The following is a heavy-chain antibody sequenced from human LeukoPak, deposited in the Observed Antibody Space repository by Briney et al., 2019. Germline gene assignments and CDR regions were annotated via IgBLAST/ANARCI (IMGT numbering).Heavy chain of an antibody. CDR1: GYTLTELS. CDR2: FDPEDGET. V-gene: IGHV1-24*01. CDR3: ATPSGIAAAGHRGVFDY. J-gene: IGHJ4*02. D-gene: IGHD6-13*01. Sequence: ASVKVSCKVSGYTLTELSMHWVRQAPGKGLDWIGRFDPEDGETIYAQKFQGRVTMTEDTSTDTAYMELSSLRSEDTAVYYCATPSGIAAAGHRGVFDYWGQGTLVTVSS.